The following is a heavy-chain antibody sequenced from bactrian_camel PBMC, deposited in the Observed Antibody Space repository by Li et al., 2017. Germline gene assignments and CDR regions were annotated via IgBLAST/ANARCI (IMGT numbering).Heavy chain of an antibody. J-gene: IGHJ6*01. V-gene: IGHV3-3*01. D-gene: IGHD1*01. CDR1: QWPYTSAC. CDR2: IYTRPGIT. Sequence: HVQLVESGGGSVQAGGSLNLSCVVSQWPYTSACVGWFRQSPGKEGEKVAHIYTRPGITQYTDSVKGRFTISHDAAKNITYLQMNSLKPEDSGTYFCARGRYGGRCYGATLAQDLYGSWGQGTQVTVS. CDR3: ARGRYGGRCYGATLAQDLYGS.